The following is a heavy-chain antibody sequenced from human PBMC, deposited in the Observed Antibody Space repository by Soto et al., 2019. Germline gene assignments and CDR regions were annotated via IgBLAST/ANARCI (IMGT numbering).Heavy chain of an antibody. Sequence: PGGSLRLSCANSGFTFSSYAMSWVRQAPGKGLEWVSVISDSGDNTYYVDSMKGRFTISRDNSKNTLYLQMNGLRAEDTAVYYCAKQYYDILTGCSDRGQGTLVIVSS. CDR3: AKQYYDILTGCSD. CDR2: ISDSGDNT. J-gene: IGHJ4*02. D-gene: IGHD3-9*01. CDR1: GFTFSSYA. V-gene: IGHV3-23*01.